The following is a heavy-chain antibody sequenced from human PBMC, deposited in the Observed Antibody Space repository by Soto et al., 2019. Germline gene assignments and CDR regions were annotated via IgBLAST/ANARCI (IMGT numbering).Heavy chain of an antibody. CDR2: IIPIFGTA. D-gene: IGHD4-4*01. Sequence: QVQLVQSGAEVKKPGSSVKVSCKASGGTFSSYAISWVRQAPGQGLEWMGGIIPIFGTANYAQKFQGRVTITADESTSTAYMELSSLRSEDTAVYYCAREMDQSNYAEYYYYYGMDVWGQGTTVTVSS. V-gene: IGHV1-69*01. CDR1: GGTFSSYA. J-gene: IGHJ6*02. CDR3: AREMDQSNYAEYYYYYGMDV.